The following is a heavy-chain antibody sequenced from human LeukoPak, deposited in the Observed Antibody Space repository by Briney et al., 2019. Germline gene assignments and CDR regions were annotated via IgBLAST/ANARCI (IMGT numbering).Heavy chain of an antibody. D-gene: IGHD1-26*01. V-gene: IGHV3-21*01. CDR1: GFPFRDYS. Sequence: PGGSLRLSCAASGFPFRDYSINWVRQAPGKGLEWVSSISYTSTYIFYADSVRGRFTISRDNAKNSLYLQMNSLRAEDTAIYYCATLPGGPYGSYPVDCWGQGTLVTVSS. J-gene: IGHJ4*02. CDR3: ATLPGGPYGSYPVDC. CDR2: ISYTSTYI.